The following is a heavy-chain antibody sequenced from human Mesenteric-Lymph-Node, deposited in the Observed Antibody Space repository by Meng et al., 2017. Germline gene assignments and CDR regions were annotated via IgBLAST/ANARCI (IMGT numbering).Heavy chain of an antibody. D-gene: IGHD6-13*01. Sequence: GESLKISCAASGFTFSTYAMNWVRQAPGKGLEWVSGFIGSDDSAYYADSVRGRFTISRHNSKNTLYLQMNSLRAEDTAVYYCAREGFRTGIAAAELIGDAFDIWGQGTMVTVSS. J-gene: IGHJ3*02. CDR1: GFTFSTYA. CDR3: AREGFRTGIAAAELIGDAFDI. V-gene: IGHV3-23*01. CDR2: FIGSDDSA.